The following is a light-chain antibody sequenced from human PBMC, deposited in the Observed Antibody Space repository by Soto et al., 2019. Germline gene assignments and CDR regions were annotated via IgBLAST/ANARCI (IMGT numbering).Light chain of an antibody. CDR1: QSVSSY. Sequence: EIVLTQSPATLSLSPGERATLSCRASQSVSSYLAWYQQKPGQAPRLLIYDASNRATGIPARFSGSGSGTDFTLTISRLEPEDFAVYFCQQYNYLITFGQGTRLEIK. V-gene: IGKV3-11*01. J-gene: IGKJ5*01. CDR3: QQYNYLIT. CDR2: DAS.